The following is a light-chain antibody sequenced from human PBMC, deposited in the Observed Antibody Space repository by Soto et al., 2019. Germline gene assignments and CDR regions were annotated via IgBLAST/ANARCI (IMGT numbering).Light chain of an antibody. CDR2: DVS. CDR3: SSYAGSYTWV. Sequence: QSVLTQPRSVSGSPGQSVTISCTGTSSDVGGYNYVSWYQQHPGKAPKLVIYDVSKRPSGVPDRFSGSKSGNTASLTISGLQAEDEADYYCSSYAGSYTWVFGGGTKVTVL. V-gene: IGLV2-11*01. CDR1: SSDVGGYNY. J-gene: IGLJ3*02.